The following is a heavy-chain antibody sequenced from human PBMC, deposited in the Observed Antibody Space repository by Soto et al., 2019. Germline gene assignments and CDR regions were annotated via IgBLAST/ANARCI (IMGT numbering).Heavy chain of an antibody. CDR1: GGTFSSYA. J-gene: IGHJ6*02. V-gene: IGHV1-69*06. CDR3: ASPRDTIFGVVTGFPSYYYYGMDV. D-gene: IGHD3-3*01. CDR2: IIPIFGTA. Sequence: SVKVSCKASGGTFSSYAISWVRQAPGQGLEWMGGIIPIFGTANYAQKVQGRVTITADKSTSTAYMELSSLRSEDTAVYYCASPRDTIFGVVTGFPSYYYYGMDVWGQGTTVTVSS.